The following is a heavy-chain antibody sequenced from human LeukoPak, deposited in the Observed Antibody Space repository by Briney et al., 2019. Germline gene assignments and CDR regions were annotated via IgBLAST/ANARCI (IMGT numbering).Heavy chain of an antibody. V-gene: IGHV1-18*04. Sequence: ASVKVSCKASGYTFTSYGISWVRQAPGQGLEWMGWISAYNGNTNYAQKLQGRVTMTTDTSTSTAYMELRSLRSDDTAVYYCASLDYDSSGYLTYYYYGMDVWGQGTTVTVSS. J-gene: IGHJ6*02. D-gene: IGHD3-22*01. CDR2: ISAYNGNT. CDR1: GYTFTSYG. CDR3: ASLDYDSSGYLTYYYYGMDV.